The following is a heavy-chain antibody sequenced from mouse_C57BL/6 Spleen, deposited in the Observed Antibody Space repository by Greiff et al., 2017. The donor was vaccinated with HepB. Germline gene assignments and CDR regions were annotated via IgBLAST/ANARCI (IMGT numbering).Heavy chain of an antibody. Sequence: EVKLVESGGGLVQPGGSLKLSCAASGFTFSDYGMAWVRQAPRKGPEWVAFISNLAYSIYYADTVTGRFTISRENAKNTLYLEMSSLRSEDTAMYYCARYGDGYYGAYWGQGTLVTVSA. CDR3: ARYGDGYYGAY. J-gene: IGHJ3*01. CDR1: GFTFSDYG. D-gene: IGHD2-3*01. CDR2: ISNLAYSI. V-gene: IGHV5-15*01.